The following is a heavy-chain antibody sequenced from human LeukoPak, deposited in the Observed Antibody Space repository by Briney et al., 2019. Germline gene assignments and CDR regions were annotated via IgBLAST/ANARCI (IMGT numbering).Heavy chain of an antibody. CDR1: GFTFSGYS. CDR3: ASDPSRCDFWSGYPMKYFDY. V-gene: IGHV3-21*01. CDR2: ISSSSSYT. D-gene: IGHD3-3*01. J-gene: IGHJ4*02. Sequence: GGSLRLSCAASGFTFSGYSMNWVRQAPGKGLEWVSSISSSSSYTYYADSVKGRFTISRDNAKNSLYLQMNSLRAEDTAVYYCASDPSRCDFWSGYPMKYFDYWGQGTLVTVSS.